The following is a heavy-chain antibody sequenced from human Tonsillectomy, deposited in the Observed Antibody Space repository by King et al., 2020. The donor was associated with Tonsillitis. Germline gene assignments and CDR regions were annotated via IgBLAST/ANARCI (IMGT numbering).Heavy chain of an antibody. CDR2: IYYSGNT. V-gene: IGHV4-30-4*01. Sequence: VQLQESGPGLVKPSQTLSLTCTVSGGSISSGDYYWSWVRQPPGKGLEWIGYIYYSGNTYYNPSLKSRVTISVDTSQNQFSLKLSSVTAADTAVYYCARALGLLDAFDIWGQGTMVTVSS. J-gene: IGHJ3*02. D-gene: IGHD3-10*01. CDR1: GGSISSGDYY. CDR3: ARALGLLDAFDI.